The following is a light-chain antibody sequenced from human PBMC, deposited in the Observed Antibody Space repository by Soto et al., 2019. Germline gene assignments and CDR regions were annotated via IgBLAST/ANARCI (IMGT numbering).Light chain of an antibody. CDR3: AAWDGNLSGPL. J-gene: IGLJ3*02. CDR1: MSNIGANN. Sequence: QSVLTQPSSASGTSGQRVTISCSGSMSNIGANNVNWYQHVPGTAPKLLIYSNSQRPSGVPDRFSGSKSGTSASLAISGLQSGDEGDYFCAAWDGNLSGPLFGGGTQLTVL. V-gene: IGLV1-44*01. CDR2: SNS.